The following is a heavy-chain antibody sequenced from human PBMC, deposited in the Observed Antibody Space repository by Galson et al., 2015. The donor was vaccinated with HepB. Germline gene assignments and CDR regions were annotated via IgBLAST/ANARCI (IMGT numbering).Heavy chain of an antibody. J-gene: IGHJ4*02. CDR2: ISGSGSIT. V-gene: IGHV3-23*01. D-gene: IGHD4-17*01. CDR1: GFTFSSYA. Sequence: SLRLSCAASGFTFSSYAMSWVRQAPGKGLEWVSGISGSGSITNYADSVKGRFTISRDNSKNTLYLQMNSLRAEDAAVYYCAKGKPTTVTTSGERYYFDYWGQGTLITVSS. CDR3: AKGKPTTVTTSGERYYFDY.